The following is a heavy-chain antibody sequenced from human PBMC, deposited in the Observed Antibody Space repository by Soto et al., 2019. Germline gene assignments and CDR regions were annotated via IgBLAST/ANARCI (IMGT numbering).Heavy chain of an antibody. CDR3: TSRRDWTAVDPFAY. Sequence: PLGSLRLSCAAAGFTCSSYGMHCVRQAPGKGLEWVAVISYDGSNKYYADSVKGRFTISRDDSKNTVYLQMNSLKIDDTAVYYCTSRRDWTAVDPFAYWGLGTLVTVSS. V-gene: IGHV3-30*03. CDR1: GFTCSSYG. CDR2: ISYDGSNK. J-gene: IGHJ4*02. D-gene: IGHD5-18*01.